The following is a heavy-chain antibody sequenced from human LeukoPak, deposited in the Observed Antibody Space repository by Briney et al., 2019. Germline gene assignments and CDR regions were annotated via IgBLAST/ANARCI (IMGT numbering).Heavy chain of an antibody. CDR3: ARGGGQSYYYYYMDV. CDR1: GGSISSYY. Sequence: PSETLSLTCTVSGGSISSYYWSWIRQPPGKGLEWIGYIYYSGSTNYNPSLKSRVTISVDTSKNQFSLKLSSVTAADTAVYYCARGGGQSYYYYYMDVWGKGTTVTVSS. V-gene: IGHV4-59*01. CDR2: IYYSGST. D-gene: IGHD2-15*01. J-gene: IGHJ6*03.